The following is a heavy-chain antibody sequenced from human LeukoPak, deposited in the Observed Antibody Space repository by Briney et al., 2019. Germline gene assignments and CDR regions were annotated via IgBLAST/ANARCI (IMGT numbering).Heavy chain of an antibody. J-gene: IGHJ3*01. CDR3: ARQGYTNNLGGYFGDKDDGFDL. V-gene: IGHV1-69*13. CDR2: IIPIFGTA. Sequence: SVKVSCKASRGTFSSYAISWVRQAPGQGLEWMGGIIPIFGTANYAQKFQGRVTITADESTSTAYMELSRLRFEDTAVYYCARQGYTNNLGGYFGDKDDGFDLWGQGTMVTVSS. D-gene: IGHD3-9*01. CDR1: RGTFSSYA.